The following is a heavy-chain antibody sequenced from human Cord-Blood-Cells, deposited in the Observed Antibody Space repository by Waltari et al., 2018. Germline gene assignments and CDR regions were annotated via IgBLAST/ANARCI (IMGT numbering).Heavy chain of an antibody. CDR3: ARVWRSGSRYYYYYGMDV. V-gene: IGHV4-59*01. CDR2: IYYSGST. D-gene: IGHD3-3*01. Sequence: QVQLQESGPGLVKPSETLSLTCTVSGGSISSYYWSWIRQPPGKGLEWIGYIYYSGSTNYNPSLKSRVTISVDTSKNQFSLKLSSVTAADTAVYYCARVWRSGSRYYYYYGMDVWGQGTTVTVSS. J-gene: IGHJ6*02. CDR1: GGSISSYY.